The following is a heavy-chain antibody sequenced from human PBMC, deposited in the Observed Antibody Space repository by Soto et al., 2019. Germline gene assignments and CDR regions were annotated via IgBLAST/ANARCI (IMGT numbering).Heavy chain of an antibody. Sequence: QLQLQESGSGLVKPSQTLSLTCAVSGGSISSGGYSWSWIRQPPGKGLEWIGYIYHSGSTYYNPSPMTPLTLSVDRSKTPFSLKLSSVPAADTAVYYCASAQVVAAQHWAQATLVTLSS. CDR2: IYHSGST. CDR3: ASAQVVAAQH. J-gene: IGHJ4*02. CDR1: GGSISSGGYS. D-gene: IGHD2-15*01. V-gene: IGHV4-30-2*01.